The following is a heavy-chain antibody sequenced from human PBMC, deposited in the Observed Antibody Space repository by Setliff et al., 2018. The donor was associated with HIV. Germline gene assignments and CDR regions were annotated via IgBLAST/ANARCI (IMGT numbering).Heavy chain of an antibody. Sequence: LRLSCAASGFTFSTYPMSWVRQAPGKGLEWVSGISGSGGSTYYADSVKGRFTISRDNSKNMLYLEMNSLRAEDTAIYYCARDVTVRLSVEYYFDYWGQGTLVTVSS. J-gene: IGHJ4*02. CDR1: GFTFSTYP. D-gene: IGHD2-15*01. CDR2: ISGSGGST. CDR3: ARDVTVRLSVEYYFDY. V-gene: IGHV3-23*01.